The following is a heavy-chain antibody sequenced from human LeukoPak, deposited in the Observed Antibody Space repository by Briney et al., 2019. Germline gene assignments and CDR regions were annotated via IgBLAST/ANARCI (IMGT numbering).Heavy chain of an antibody. CDR1: GFTFSSYS. CDR3: AKDSILWFGELSNWFDP. Sequence: GGSLRLSCAASGFTFSSYSMNWVRQAPGKGLEWVAFIRYDGSNKYYADSVKGRFTISRDNSKNTLYLQMNSLRAEDTAVYYCAKDSILWFGELSNWFDPWGQGTLVTVSS. D-gene: IGHD3-10*01. V-gene: IGHV3-30*02. CDR2: IRYDGSNK. J-gene: IGHJ5*02.